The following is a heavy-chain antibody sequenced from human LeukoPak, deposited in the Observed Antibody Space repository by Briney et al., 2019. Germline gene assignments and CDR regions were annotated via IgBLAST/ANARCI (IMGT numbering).Heavy chain of an antibody. V-gene: IGHV3-23*05. CDR2: IDSSGSRT. D-gene: IGHD2-21*01. CDR1: GFTFSSYD. CDR3: ARHSPVLSY. Sequence: GGSLRLSCAASGFTFSSYDMSRVRQAPGKGLEWVSSIDSSGSRTFYADSVKGRFTISRDNSKNTLYLQMNSLRVEDTAVYYCARHSPVLSYWGQGTLVTVSS. J-gene: IGHJ4*02.